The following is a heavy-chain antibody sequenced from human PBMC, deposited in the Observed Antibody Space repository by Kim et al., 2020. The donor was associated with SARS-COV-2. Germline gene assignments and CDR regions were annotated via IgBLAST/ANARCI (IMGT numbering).Heavy chain of an antibody. J-gene: IGHJ6*02. CDR1: GYTFTSYD. CDR2: MNPNSGNT. CDR3: ARVLVRYFDWSYYYYGMDV. Sequence: ASVKVSCKASGYTFTSYDINWVRQATGQGLEWMGWMNPNSGNTGYAQKFQGRVTMTRNTSISTAYMELSSLRSEDTAVYYCARVLVRYFDWSYYYYGMDVWGQGTTVTVSS. D-gene: IGHD3-9*01. V-gene: IGHV1-8*01.